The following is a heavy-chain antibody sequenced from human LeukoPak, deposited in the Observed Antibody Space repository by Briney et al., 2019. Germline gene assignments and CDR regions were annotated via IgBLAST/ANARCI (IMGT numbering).Heavy chain of an antibody. Sequence: PGGSLRLSCAASGFIFSQYSMNWVRQAPGKGREWVSHIRSSSETFYADSVKGRFTISRDNARNSLYLQMNNLRGEDTAIYYCARDAGNSGYGCDRWGQGTLVTVSS. V-gene: IGHV3-48*01. CDR1: GFIFSQYS. J-gene: IGHJ5*02. D-gene: IGHD5-12*01. CDR2: IRSSSET. CDR3: ARDAGNSGYGCDR.